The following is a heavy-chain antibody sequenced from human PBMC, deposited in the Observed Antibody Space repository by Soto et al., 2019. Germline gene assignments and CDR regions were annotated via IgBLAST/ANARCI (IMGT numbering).Heavy chain of an antibody. CDR3: ARAFGGGSLPIDL. J-gene: IGHJ2*01. CDR2: INPDGSTT. D-gene: IGHD2-15*01. V-gene: IGHV3-74*01. Sequence: EVQLVESGGGLVQPGGSLRLSCAASGFTSSSYWMHWVRQPPGKGLVWVSRINPDGSTTNYADSVKGRFTISRDNAKNTLYLQMTSLRADDTALYYCARAFGGGSLPIDLWGRGTLVTVSS. CDR1: GFTSSSYW.